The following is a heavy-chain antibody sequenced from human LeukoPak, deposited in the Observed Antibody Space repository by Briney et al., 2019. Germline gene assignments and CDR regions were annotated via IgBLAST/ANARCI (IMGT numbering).Heavy chain of an antibody. V-gene: IGHV3-48*03. Sequence: GGSLRLSCAASGFTFSSYEMNWVRQAPGKGLEWVSYISSSGSTIYYADSVKGRFTISRDNAKNSLYLQMNSLRAEDTAVYYCARVSHDSSGYYSSGYDYWGQGTLVTVSS. CDR1: GFTFSSYE. J-gene: IGHJ4*02. CDR3: ARVSHDSSGYYSSGYDY. D-gene: IGHD3-22*01. CDR2: ISSSGSTI.